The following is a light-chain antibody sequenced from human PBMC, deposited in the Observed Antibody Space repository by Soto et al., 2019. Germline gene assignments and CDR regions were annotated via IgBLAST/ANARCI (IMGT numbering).Light chain of an antibody. Sequence: EIVLTQSPGTLSLSPGEKATLSCRASQSVSSYLAWYQQKPGQAPRLLIYGASTRITGIPDRFSGVGSGTEFPLTISRLDSDDFAVYYCQHYSDLPRTFGQGTKVEIK. CDR3: QHYSDLPRT. CDR1: QSVSSY. V-gene: IGKV3-20*01. J-gene: IGKJ1*01. CDR2: GAS.